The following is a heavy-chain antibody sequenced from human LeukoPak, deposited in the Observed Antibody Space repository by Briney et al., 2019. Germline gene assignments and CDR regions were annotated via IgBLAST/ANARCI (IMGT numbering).Heavy chain of an antibody. D-gene: IGHD2-2*01. J-gene: IGHJ4*02. Sequence: ASVKVSCKASGYTFSNHDMYWLRQAPGQGLEWMGWMDLNSGDTHYAETFRGRFSITSDTSKSSTYMDLVSLAPDDTAVYYCARVPVPAPRRGLYFDYWGQGTLITVSS. CDR2: MDLNSGDT. CDR1: GYTFSNHD. V-gene: IGHV1-2*02. CDR3: ARVPVPAPRRGLYFDY.